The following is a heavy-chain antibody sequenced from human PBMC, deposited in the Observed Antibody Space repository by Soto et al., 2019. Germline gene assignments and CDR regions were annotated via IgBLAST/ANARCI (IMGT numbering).Heavy chain of an antibody. V-gene: IGHV3-30-3*01. Sequence: VQLVESGGGVVQPGRSLRLSCAASGFTFSSYAMHWVRQAPGKGLEWVAVISYDGSNKYYADSVKGRFTISRDNSKNTLYLQMNSLRAEDTAVYYCARVSGWFAPFDYWGQGTLVTVSS. CDR3: ARVSGWFAPFDY. J-gene: IGHJ4*02. CDR1: GFTFSSYA. CDR2: ISYDGSNK. D-gene: IGHD6-19*01.